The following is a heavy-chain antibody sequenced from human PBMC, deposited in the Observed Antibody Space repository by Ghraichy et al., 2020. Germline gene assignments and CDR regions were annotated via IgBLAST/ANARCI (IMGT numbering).Heavy chain of an antibody. J-gene: IGHJ3*02. CDR3: ARGYDSSADAFDI. Sequence: SETLSLTCTVSGGSISSYYWSWIRQPPGKGLEWIGYIYYSGSTNYNPSLKSRVTISVDTSKNQFSLKLSSVTAADTAVYYCARGYDSSADAFDIWGQGTMVTVSS. CDR2: IYYSGST. V-gene: IGHV4-59*01. CDR1: GGSISSYY. D-gene: IGHD3-22*01.